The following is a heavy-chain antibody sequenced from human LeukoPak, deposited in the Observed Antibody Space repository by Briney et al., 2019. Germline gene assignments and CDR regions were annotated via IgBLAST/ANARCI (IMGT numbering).Heavy chain of an antibody. D-gene: IGHD6-13*01. Sequence: PGGSLRLSCAASGFTFSRYWMSWVRQAPGKGLEWVANIKEEGSEKNYVDSVRGRFTISRDNAKNSLYPQMNSLRAEDTAVYYCAREGPPHSSRFNYYYFCMDVWGKGTTVTVSS. J-gene: IGHJ6*03. CDR2: IKEEGSEK. CDR3: AREGPPHSSRFNYYYFCMDV. CDR1: GFTFSRYW. V-gene: IGHV3-7*01.